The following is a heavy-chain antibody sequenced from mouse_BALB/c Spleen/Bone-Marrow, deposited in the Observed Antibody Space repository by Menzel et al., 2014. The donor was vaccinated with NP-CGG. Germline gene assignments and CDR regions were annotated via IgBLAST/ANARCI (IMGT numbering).Heavy chain of an antibody. Sequence: EVQVVESGGGLVQPGGSRKLSCAASGFIFSSFGMHWVRQAPEKGLEWVAYISSGSSTIFYADTVKGRFTISRDNPRNTRLLQMTSRRSEDTAMYYCTRGGNWDDFDYWGQGTTLTVSS. CDR1: GFIFSSFG. CDR3: TRGGNWDDFDY. V-gene: IGHV5-17*02. D-gene: IGHD4-1*01. CDR2: ISSGSSTI. J-gene: IGHJ2*01.